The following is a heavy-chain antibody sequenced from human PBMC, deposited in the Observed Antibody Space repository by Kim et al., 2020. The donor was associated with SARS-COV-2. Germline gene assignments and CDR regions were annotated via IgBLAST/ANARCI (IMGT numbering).Heavy chain of an antibody. CDR1: GFTFSSYS. V-gene: IGHV3-48*02. Sequence: GGSLRLSCAASGFTFSSYSMNWVRQAPGKGLEWVSYISSSSSAIYYADSVKGRFTISRDNAKNSLYLQMNSLRDEDTAVYYCAKEVRDKYYYGMDVWGQGTTVTVSS. J-gene: IGHJ6*02. CDR2: ISSSSSAI. CDR3: AKEVRDKYYYGMDV.